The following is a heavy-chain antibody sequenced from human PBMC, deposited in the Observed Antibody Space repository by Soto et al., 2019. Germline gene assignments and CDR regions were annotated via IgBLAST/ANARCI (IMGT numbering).Heavy chain of an antibody. V-gene: IGHV3-30*18. J-gene: IGHJ4*02. D-gene: IGHD1-26*01. CDR2: ISYNGSNK. CDR1: GFTFSSYG. Sequence: QVQLVESGGGVVQPGRSLRLSCAASGFTFSSYGMHWVRQAPGKGLEWVAVISYNGSNKYYADSVKGRFTISRDNSKNTLYLQMNSLRAEDTAVYYCAKDLRVGAPSGYWGQGTLVTVSS. CDR3: AKDLRVGAPSGY.